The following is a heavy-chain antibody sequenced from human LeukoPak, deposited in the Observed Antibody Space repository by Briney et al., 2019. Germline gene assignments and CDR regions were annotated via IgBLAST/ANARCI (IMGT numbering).Heavy chain of an antibody. V-gene: IGHV3-23*01. CDR3: AKDPGYYDSSGYLFFDY. CDR2: ISGSGGST. CDR1: GFTFSSYA. J-gene: IGHJ4*02. D-gene: IGHD3-22*01. Sequence: GGSLRLSCAASGFTFSSYAMSWVRQAPGKGLEWVSAISGSGGSTYYADSVKGRFTISRDNSKNTLYLQMNSLRAEDTAVYYYAKDPGYYDSSGYLFFDYWGQGTLVTVSS.